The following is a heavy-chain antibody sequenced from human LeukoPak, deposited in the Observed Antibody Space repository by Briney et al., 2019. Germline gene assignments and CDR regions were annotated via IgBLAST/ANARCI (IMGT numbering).Heavy chain of an antibody. CDR2: IHPNSGGT. D-gene: IGHD6-19*01. CDR3: ARLAAVPG. CDR1: GYTFTDYY. V-gene: IGHV1-2*02. J-gene: IGHJ1*01. Sequence: ASVKVSCKASGYTFTDYYSHWVRQAPGQGLEWMGWIHPNSGGTNYAQKFQGRVAMTRDTSISTAYMELSSLRSDDTAAYYCARLAAVPGWGQGTLVTVSS.